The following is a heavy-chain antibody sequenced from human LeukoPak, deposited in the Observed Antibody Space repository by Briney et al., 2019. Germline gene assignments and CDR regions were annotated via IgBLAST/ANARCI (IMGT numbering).Heavy chain of an antibody. D-gene: IGHD3-22*01. CDR3: ARDPFHYYDSSGYYYV. Sequence: SETLSLTCTVSGGSISSHYWSWIRQPPGKGLEWIGYIYYSGSTNYNPSLKSRVTISVDTSKNQFSLKLSSVTAADTAVYYCARDPFHYYDSSGYYYVWGQGTLVTVSS. J-gene: IGHJ4*02. CDR1: GGSISSHY. V-gene: IGHV4-59*11. CDR2: IYYSGST.